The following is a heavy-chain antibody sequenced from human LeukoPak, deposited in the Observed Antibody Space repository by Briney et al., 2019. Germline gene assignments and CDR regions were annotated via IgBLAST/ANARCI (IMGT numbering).Heavy chain of an antibody. Sequence: GGSLRLPCAASGFTFSGSAMHWVRQASGKGLEWVGRIRSKANSYATAYAASVKGRFTISRDDSKNTAYLQMNSLKTEDTAVYYCTRRYSSSGGFDPWGQGTLVTVSS. CDR3: TRRYSSSGGFDP. V-gene: IGHV3-73*01. CDR1: GFTFSGSA. D-gene: IGHD6-6*01. J-gene: IGHJ5*02. CDR2: IRSKANSYAT.